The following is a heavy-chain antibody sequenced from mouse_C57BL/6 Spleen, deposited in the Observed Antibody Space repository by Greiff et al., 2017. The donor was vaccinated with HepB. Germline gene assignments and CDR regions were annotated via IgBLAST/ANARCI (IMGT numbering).Heavy chain of an antibody. CDR1: GYTFTSYW. V-gene: IGHV1-55*01. J-gene: IGHJ2*01. Sequence: QVQLKQPGAELVKPGASVKMSCKASGYTFTSYWITWVKQRPGQGLEWIGDIYPGSGSTNYNEKFKSKATLTVDTSYNTTYMQLSSLTAEDSAVYGLASLIYYGFDYWGQGTTLTVSS. CDR3: ASLIYYGFDY. D-gene: IGHD2-1*01. CDR2: IYPGSGST.